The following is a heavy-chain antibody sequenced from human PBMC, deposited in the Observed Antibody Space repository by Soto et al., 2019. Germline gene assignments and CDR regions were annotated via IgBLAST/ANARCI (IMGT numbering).Heavy chain of an antibody. Sequence: GGSLTLSCAASVFTFDDYARHWVRQAPGKGLEWVSGISWNSGSIGYADSVKGRFTISRDNAKNSLYLQMNSLRAEDTALYYCAKDAITRRKQWLVLCWFDPWGQGTLVNVS. D-gene: IGHD6-19*01. V-gene: IGHV3-9*01. CDR2: ISWNSGSI. J-gene: IGHJ5*02. CDR3: AKDAITRRKQWLVLCWFDP. CDR1: VFTFDDYA.